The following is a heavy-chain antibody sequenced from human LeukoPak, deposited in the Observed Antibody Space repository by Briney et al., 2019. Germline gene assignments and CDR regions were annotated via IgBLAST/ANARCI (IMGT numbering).Heavy chain of an antibody. J-gene: IGHJ4*02. D-gene: IGHD6-19*01. Sequence: GGSLRLSCAVSGFNFRDHWMDWVRQAPGKGLEWVGHIKNDGSETYYLDSLKGRFSISRDNTHNALYLQMNSLRVEDTAVYYCVKNDGWFHLAQWGQGTLVTVSS. V-gene: IGHV3-7*03. CDR1: GFNFRDHW. CDR2: IKNDGSET. CDR3: VKNDGWFHLAQ.